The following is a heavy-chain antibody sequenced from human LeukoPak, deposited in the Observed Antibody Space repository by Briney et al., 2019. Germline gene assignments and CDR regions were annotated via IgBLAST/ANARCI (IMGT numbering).Heavy chain of an antibody. V-gene: IGHV4-39*01. Sequence: SETLSLTCTVSGGSIRSSYYYWGWIRQPPGKGLEWIGSIYYSGSTYYNPSLKSRVTISVDTSKNQFSLKLSSVTAADTAVYYCARRDYYDSSGYYYRDPDGHYFDYWGQGTLVTVSS. CDR1: GGSIRSSYYY. J-gene: IGHJ4*02. D-gene: IGHD3-22*01. CDR3: ARRDYYDSSGYYYRDPDGHYFDY. CDR2: IYYSGST.